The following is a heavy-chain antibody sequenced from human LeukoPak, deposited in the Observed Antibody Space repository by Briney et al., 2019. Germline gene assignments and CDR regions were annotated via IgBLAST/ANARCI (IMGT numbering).Heavy chain of an antibody. V-gene: IGHV3-21*01. CDR1: GFTFSSYS. D-gene: IGHD1-7*01. CDR2: ISSSSSYI. CDR3: ARDVDWNYDL. J-gene: IGHJ4*02. Sequence: GGSLRLSCAASGFTFSSYSMNWVRQAPGKGLEWVSSISSSSSYIYYADSVKGRFTISRDDARNSLYLQMDSLRAEDTAVYYCARDVDWNYDLWGQGTVVRVSS.